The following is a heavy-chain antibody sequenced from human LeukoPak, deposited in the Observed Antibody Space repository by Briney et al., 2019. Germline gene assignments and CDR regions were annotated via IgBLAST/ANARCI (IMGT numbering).Heavy chain of an antibody. V-gene: IGHV3-30*18. CDR2: ISYDGSNK. CDR3: AKVGRYYYDSSGYFDY. CDR1: GFTLSRSG. J-gene: IGHJ4*02. D-gene: IGHD3-22*01. Sequence: SGRSLRLSCGASGFTLSRSGMLWVCQARGRGLGWVAVISYDGSNKYYADSVNGRVTISRDNSKTTLYLQMNSLRAEDTSVYYCAKVGRYYYDSSGYFDYWGQGTLVTVSS.